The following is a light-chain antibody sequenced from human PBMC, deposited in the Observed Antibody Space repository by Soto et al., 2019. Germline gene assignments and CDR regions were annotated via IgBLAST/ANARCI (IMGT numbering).Light chain of an antibody. CDR3: SSYTSTSTPV. V-gene: IGLV2-14*01. CDR2: EVS. CDR1: SSDVGGYNH. J-gene: IGLJ2*01. Sequence: QSALTQPASVSGSPGQSITISCTGTSSDVGGYNHVSWYQHHPGKAPKLMIYEVSNRPSGISDRFSGSKSGNTASLTISGLQAEDEADYHCSSYTSTSTPVFGGGTQLTVL.